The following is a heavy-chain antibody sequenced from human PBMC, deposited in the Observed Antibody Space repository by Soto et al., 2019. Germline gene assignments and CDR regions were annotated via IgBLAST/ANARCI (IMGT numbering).Heavy chain of an antibody. CDR1: GFTFSNFG. CDR3: AKDSNKYSSSLRGRYFDY. V-gene: IGHV3-30*18. D-gene: IGHD4-4*01. Sequence: QVQLVESGGGMIQPGKSLRLSCVASGFTFSNFGMHWVRQAPGKGLEWVAGISYDGRSESYVDSVRGRFTLSRDNSKNTLLLQMNSLGAEDTAVYYCAKDSNKYSSSLRGRYFDYWGQGIGVTVSS. CDR2: ISYDGRSE. J-gene: IGHJ4*02.